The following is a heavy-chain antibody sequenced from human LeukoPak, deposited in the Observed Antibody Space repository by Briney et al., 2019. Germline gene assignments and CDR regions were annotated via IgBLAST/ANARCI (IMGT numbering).Heavy chain of an antibody. CDR1: GYTFTGYY. CDR3: ARKYDILTGQSNWFDP. V-gene: IGHV1-2*02. Sequence: ASVKVSCTASGYTFTGYYLHGVRQAPGQGLEWMGWINPNSGGTKYPQKFQGRVTMTRDTSISTAYLEVSRLRSDDTAVYYCARKYDILTGQSNWFDPWGQGTLVTVSS. CDR2: INPNSGGT. J-gene: IGHJ5*02. D-gene: IGHD3-9*01.